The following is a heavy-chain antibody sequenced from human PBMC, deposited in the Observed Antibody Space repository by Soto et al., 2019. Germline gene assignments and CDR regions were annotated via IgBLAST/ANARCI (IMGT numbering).Heavy chain of an antibody. CDR1: GFTFRSYW. Sequence: EVQLVESGGGLVQPGESLRLACAASGFTFRSYWMHWVRQAPGKGLVLVSRINTGGSSTTYADSVKGRFTISRDNAKNTLYLQLNSLRAEDTAVYYCVRDRAYSGYDNWGQGTLVTVSS. J-gene: IGHJ4*02. V-gene: IGHV3-74*01. D-gene: IGHD5-12*01. CDR3: VRDRAYSGYDN. CDR2: INTGGSST.